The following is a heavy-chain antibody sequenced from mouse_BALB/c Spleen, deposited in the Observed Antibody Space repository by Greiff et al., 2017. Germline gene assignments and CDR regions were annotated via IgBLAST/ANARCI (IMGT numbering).Heavy chain of an antibody. J-gene: IGHJ4*01. CDR2: IRLKSNNYAT. D-gene: IGHD2-14*01. Sequence: LQQSGGGLVQPGGSMKLSCVASGFTFSNYWMNWVRQSPEKGLEWVAEIRLKSNNYATHYAESVKGRFTISRDDSKSSVYLQMNNLRAEDTGIYYCTRGYDGAMDYWGQGTSVTVSS. V-gene: IGHV6-6*02. CDR3: TRGYDGAMDY. CDR1: GFTFSNYW.